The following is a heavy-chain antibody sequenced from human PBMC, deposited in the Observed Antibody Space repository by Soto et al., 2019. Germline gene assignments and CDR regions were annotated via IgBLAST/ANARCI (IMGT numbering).Heavy chain of an antibody. CDR2: IYWYDDK. J-gene: IGHJ4*02. CDR3: AHTPVAIVQFDY. Sequence: QITLKESGPTLVKPTQTLTLTCTFSGFSLSTSGVGVGWIRRPPEKALEWLALIYWYDDKRYSPSLKSRLTITQDTSKNQLVLTMTNIDPVDTGTYYCAHTPVAIVQFDYWGQGTLVTVSS. CDR1: GFSLSTSGVG. D-gene: IGHD5-12*01. V-gene: IGHV2-5*01.